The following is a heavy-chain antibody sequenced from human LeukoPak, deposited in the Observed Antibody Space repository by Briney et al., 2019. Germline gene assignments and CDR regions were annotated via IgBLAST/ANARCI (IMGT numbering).Heavy chain of an antibody. J-gene: IGHJ4*02. V-gene: IGHV3-7*01. Sequence: GGSLRLSCAVSGLTFSSSWMDWVRQAPGKGLEWVASINPEGSEKYSAGSVKGRFTISRDNAKSSLYLQMDSLRVEDTAFYYCARDLAYSRLDYWGQGVLVPVSS. CDR3: ARDLAYSRLDY. D-gene: IGHD5-18*01. CDR2: INPEGSEK. CDR1: GLTFSSSW.